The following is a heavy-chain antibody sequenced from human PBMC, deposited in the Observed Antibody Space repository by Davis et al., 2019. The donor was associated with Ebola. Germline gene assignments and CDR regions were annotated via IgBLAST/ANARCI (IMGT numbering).Heavy chain of an antibody. V-gene: IGHV3-23*01. Sequence: GGSLRLSCVASGFTFSSYAMSWVRQAPGKGLEWVSAISGSGGSTYYADSVKGRFTISRDNSKNTLYLQMNSLRAEDTAVYYCASCSSSCQQGVDYWGQGTLVTVSS. D-gene: IGHD6-13*01. CDR1: GFTFSSYA. J-gene: IGHJ4*02. CDR3: ASCSSSCQQGVDY. CDR2: ISGSGGST.